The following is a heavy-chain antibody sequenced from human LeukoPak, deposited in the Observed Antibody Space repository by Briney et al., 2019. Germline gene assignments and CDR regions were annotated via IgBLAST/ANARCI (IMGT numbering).Heavy chain of an antibody. J-gene: IGHJ5*02. V-gene: IGHV4-59*01. CDR3: ARGIGYYDSSGYYSPWFDP. D-gene: IGHD3-22*01. CDR2: IYFSGRT. Sequence: WETLCLTCTVSGGSISSYYWSWIRQPPGKGLEWIGYIYFSGRTNYNPSLKSRVTISVDTSKYQFSLKLSSVTAADTAVYYCARGIGYYDSSGYYSPWFDPWGHGTMVTVSS. CDR1: GGSISSYY.